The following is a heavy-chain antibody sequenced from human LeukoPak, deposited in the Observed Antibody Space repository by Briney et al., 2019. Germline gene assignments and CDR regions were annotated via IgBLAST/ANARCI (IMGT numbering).Heavy chain of an antibody. CDR2: IYHSGST. V-gene: IGHV4-30-2*01. Sequence: PSQTLSLTCTVSGGSISSGDYYWSWIRQPPGKGLEWIGYIYHSGSTYYNPSLKSRVTISVDRSKNQFSLKLSSVTAADTAVYYCARAPGPSYYYGMDVWGQGTTVTVSS. CDR3: ARAPGPSYYYGMDV. J-gene: IGHJ6*02. D-gene: IGHD3-10*01. CDR1: GGSISSGDYY.